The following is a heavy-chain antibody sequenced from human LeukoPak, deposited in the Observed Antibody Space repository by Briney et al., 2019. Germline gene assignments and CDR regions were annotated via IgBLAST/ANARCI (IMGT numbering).Heavy chain of an antibody. Sequence: ASVKVSCKASGYTFTSYDINWVRQATGQGLEWMGWMNPNSGNTGYAQKLQGRVTMTTDTSTSTAYMELRSLRSDDTAVYYCAVVGATRPPFDYWGQGTLVTVSS. J-gene: IGHJ4*02. V-gene: IGHV1-8*01. CDR3: AVVGATRPPFDY. D-gene: IGHD1-26*01. CDR2: MNPNSGNT. CDR1: GYTFTSYD.